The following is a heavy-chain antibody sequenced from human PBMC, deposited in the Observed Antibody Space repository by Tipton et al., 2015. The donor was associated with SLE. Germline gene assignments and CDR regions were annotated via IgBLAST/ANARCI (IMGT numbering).Heavy chain of an antibody. D-gene: IGHD1-7*01. J-gene: IGHJ2*01. CDR3: ARRENYGWYFDL. Sequence: KFQGRVTITRDTSASTAYMELSSLRSGGTAVYYCARRENYGWYFDLWGRGTLVTVSS. V-gene: IGHV1-3*01.